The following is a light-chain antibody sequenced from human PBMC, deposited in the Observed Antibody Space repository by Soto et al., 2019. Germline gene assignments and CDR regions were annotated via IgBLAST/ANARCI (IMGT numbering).Light chain of an antibody. CDR1: QSVNIY. V-gene: IGKV3D-15*01. CDR2: GAS. CDR3: QQYYDWLRLT. J-gene: IGKJ4*01. Sequence: EIVMTQSPATLSVSPGERATLSCRASQSVNIYLAWYQQKPGQAPRLLIFGASYRATGIPARFSGSGSGTEVNLTISSLQSEDFAVYFCQQYYDWLRLTFGGGTKVEIK.